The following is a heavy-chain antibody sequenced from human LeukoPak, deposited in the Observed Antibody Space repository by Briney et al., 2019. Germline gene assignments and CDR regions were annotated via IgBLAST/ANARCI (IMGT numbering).Heavy chain of an antibody. CDR1: GGSISTYH. J-gene: IGHJ6*03. CDR2: IYGGGSA. Sequence: PSETLSLTCFVSGGSISTYHWAWIRQPAGKGLERIGRIYGGGSANYNPSLKSRVTMSVDKSKKQVSLKLSSVTAADTAVYYCARLEGYYYQYIHIWGKGTTVTVSS. CDR3: ARLEGYYYQYIHI. V-gene: IGHV4-4*07.